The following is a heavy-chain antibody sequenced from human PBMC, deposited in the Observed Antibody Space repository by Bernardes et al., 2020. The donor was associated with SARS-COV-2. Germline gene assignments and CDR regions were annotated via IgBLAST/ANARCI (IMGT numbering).Heavy chain of an antibody. CDR2: IKQDGSEK. V-gene: IGHV3-7*01. D-gene: IGHD4-17*01. J-gene: IGHJ6*02. CDR1: GFTFSSYW. Sequence: GGSLRLSCAASGFTFSSYWMSWVRQAPGKGLEWVANIKQDGSEKYYVDSVKGRFTISRDNAKNSLYLQMNSLRAEDTAVYYCARDENGDYGYYYGMDVWGQGTTVTVSS. CDR3: ARDENGDYGYYYGMDV.